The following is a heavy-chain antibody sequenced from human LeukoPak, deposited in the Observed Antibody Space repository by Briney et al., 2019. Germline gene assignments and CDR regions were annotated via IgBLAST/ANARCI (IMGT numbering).Heavy chain of an antibody. CDR2: INWNGGRT. J-gene: IGHJ3*02. CDR1: GFTFDDYG. Sequence: GGSLRLSCAASGFTFDDYGMSWVRQAPGKGLEWVSGINWNGGRTGYADSVKGRFTISRDDAKNSLYLQMNSLRAEDTALYYCARGGGYGSGSYRDIWGQGTMVTVSS. CDR3: ARGGGYGSGSYRDI. D-gene: IGHD3-10*01. V-gene: IGHV3-20*04.